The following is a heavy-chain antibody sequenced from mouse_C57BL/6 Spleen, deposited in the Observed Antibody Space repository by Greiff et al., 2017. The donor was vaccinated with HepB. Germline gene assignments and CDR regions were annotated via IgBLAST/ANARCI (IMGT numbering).Heavy chain of an antibody. CDR2: IWSDGST. V-gene: IGHV2-6-1*01. D-gene: IGHD2-4*01. CDR3: ARHEIYYDYDGYFDV. Sequence: VKLMESGPGLVAPSQSLSITCTVSGFSLTSYGVHWVRQPPGKGLEWLVVIWSDGSTTYNSALKSRLSISKDNSKSQVFLKMNSLQTDDTAMYYWARHEIYYDYDGYFDVWGTGTTVTVSS. J-gene: IGHJ1*03. CDR1: GFSLTSYG.